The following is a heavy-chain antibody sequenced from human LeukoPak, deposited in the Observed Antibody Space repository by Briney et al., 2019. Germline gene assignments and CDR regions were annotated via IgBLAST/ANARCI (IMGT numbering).Heavy chain of an antibody. CDR2: IIPIFGTA. Sequence: ASVKVSCKASGGTFSSYTISWVRQAPGQGLEWMGGIIPIFGTANYAQKFQGRVTITADESTSTAYMELSSLRSEDTAVYYCARVGITMVRGVTHYYYYYMDVWGKGTTVTISS. J-gene: IGHJ6*03. V-gene: IGHV1-69*13. CDR3: ARVGITMVRGVTHYYYYYMDV. D-gene: IGHD3-10*01. CDR1: GGTFSSYT.